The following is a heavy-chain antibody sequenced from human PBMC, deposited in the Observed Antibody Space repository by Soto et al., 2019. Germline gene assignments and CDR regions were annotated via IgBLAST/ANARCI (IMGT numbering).Heavy chain of an antibody. D-gene: IGHD2-15*01. J-gene: IGHJ3*02. CDR3: VLRAAATVAFDI. V-gene: IGHV3-30*14. Sequence: QVQVVESGGGVVQPGRSLRLSCAASGFTFSIYAMHCVRQAPGKGLEWLASISHDGNNRYYAGSVRGRFTISRDNSRNTLYFQMNSLRRDDTAVSSCVLRAAATVAFDIWGQGTMVTVSS. CDR1: GFTFSIYA. CDR2: ISHDGNNR.